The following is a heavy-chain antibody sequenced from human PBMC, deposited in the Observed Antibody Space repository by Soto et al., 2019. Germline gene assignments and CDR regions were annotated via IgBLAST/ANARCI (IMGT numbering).Heavy chain of an antibody. Sequence: QVQLVQSGAEEKKPGASVKVSCKASGYTFTGYAMHWVRQAPGQRLEWMGWINAGNGNTKDSQKFQGRCTITRDTSASTSDMKLSSLRSEDTAVYLCARAVVLAADGAYWGQGTLVTVSS. CDR1: GYTFTGYA. V-gene: IGHV1-3*05. CDR2: INAGNGNT. CDR3: ARAVVLAADGAY. D-gene: IGHD6-13*01. J-gene: IGHJ4*02.